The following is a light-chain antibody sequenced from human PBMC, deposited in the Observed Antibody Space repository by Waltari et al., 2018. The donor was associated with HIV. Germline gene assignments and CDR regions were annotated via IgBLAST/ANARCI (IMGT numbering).Light chain of an antibody. CDR3: QQYGRSDPLT. CDR2: AAS. V-gene: IGKV1-39*01. Sequence: DIQMTQSPSSLSASVGDRVTITCRASQIITTYLNWYQQRPGKAPRLLIFAASTLQDGVPSRFSGSGSGTDFTLTISSLQPEDLATYYCQQYGRSDPLTFGGGTKVEIK. CDR1: QIITTY. J-gene: IGKJ4*01.